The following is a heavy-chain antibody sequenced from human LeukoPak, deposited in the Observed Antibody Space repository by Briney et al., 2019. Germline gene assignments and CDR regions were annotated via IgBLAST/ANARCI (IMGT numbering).Heavy chain of an antibody. Sequence: GESLKISCKGSGYTFTTYWIGWVRQMPGKGLEWMGIIYPGDSDPRYSPSFQGQVTISADTSISTAYLQWSSLKASDTAIYYCARKISGSYYGLDYWGQGTLVTVSS. D-gene: IGHD1-26*01. J-gene: IGHJ4*02. CDR1: GYTFTTYW. CDR2: IYPGDSDP. CDR3: ARKISGSYYGLDY. V-gene: IGHV5-51*01.